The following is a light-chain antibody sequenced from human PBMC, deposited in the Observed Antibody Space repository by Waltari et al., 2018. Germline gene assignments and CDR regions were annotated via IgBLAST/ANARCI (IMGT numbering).Light chain of an antibody. Sequence: QSALTQPASVSGSPGQSITISCTGTISDIGYYNYVSWFQQYPGKAPKLIIFEVTYRPSGVSSRFSGSKSGNTASLTISGLQADDEADYHCSAYTGTTWLFGGGTKLTVL. CDR3: SAYTGTTWL. CDR1: ISDIGYYNY. J-gene: IGLJ3*02. CDR2: EVT. V-gene: IGLV2-14*01.